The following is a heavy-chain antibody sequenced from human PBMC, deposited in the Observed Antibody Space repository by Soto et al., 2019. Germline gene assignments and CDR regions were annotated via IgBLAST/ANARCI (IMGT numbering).Heavy chain of an antibody. Sequence: QLQLQESGPGLVKPSETLSLTCTVSGGSISSSSYYWGWIRQPPGKGLEWIGSIYYSGSTYYNPSLKSRVTISVDTSKNQFSLKLSSVTAADTAVYYCARQEIGSSTYYFDYWGQGTLVTVSS. V-gene: IGHV4-39*01. CDR2: IYYSGST. J-gene: IGHJ4*02. D-gene: IGHD6-6*01. CDR1: GGSISSSSYY. CDR3: ARQEIGSSTYYFDY.